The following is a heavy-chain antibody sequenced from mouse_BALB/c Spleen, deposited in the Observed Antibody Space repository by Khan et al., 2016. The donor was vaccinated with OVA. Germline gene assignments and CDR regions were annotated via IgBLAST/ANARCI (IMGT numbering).Heavy chain of an antibody. CDR2: ISSSGST. V-gene: IGHV3-2*02. CDR3: ARDDSRYVYAMDY. CDR1: GYSITSDYA. J-gene: IGHJ4*01. D-gene: IGHD2-4*01. Sequence: EVQLQESGPGLVKPSQSLSLTCTVTGYSITSDYAWNWIRQFPGNKLEWMGYISSSGSTNYNPARKSRISIIRDKSKTQFFLQLNAVTSEDTATYYCARDDSRYVYAMDYWGQGTSVTVSS.